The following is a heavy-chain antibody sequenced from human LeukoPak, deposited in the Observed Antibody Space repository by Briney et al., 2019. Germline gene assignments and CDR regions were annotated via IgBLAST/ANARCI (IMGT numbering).Heavy chain of an antibody. J-gene: IGHJ6*02. D-gene: IGHD5-12*01. CDR2: VYDSGNTKYT. CDR3: ARELGSGYGYGMDV. V-gene: IGHV4-59*01. CDR1: GGPIIPYY. Sequence: SETLSLTCIVSGGPIIPYYWSWIRQPPGKGLEWNGWVYDSGNTKYTKYNSSLTSRVTISLDTSQKQFSLEVTSVTAADTARYYCARELGSGYGYGMDVWGQGTAVTVSS.